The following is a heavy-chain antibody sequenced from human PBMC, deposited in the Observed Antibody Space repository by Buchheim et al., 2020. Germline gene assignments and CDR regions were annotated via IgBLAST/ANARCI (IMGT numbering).Heavy chain of an antibody. CDR1: GFTFSSYA. D-gene: IGHD3-10*01. V-gene: IGHV3-30-3*01. CDR3: ANVYGSGSYYNTHFDY. Sequence: QVQLVESGGGVVQPGKSLRLSCVASGFTFSSYAMHWVRQGPGKGLEWVAVISHDGSDFYHADSVKGRFTISRDNSKNTLFLQMDSRRAEDTAVYYCANVYGSGSYYNTHFDYWGQGTL. CDR2: ISHDGSDF. J-gene: IGHJ4*02.